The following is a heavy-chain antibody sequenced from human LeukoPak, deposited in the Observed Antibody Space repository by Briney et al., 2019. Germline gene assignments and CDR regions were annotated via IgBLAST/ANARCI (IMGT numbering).Heavy chain of an antibody. CDR2: ISGSGNGT. CDR1: GFTFRTYA. CDR3: AKRTMAAFDS. D-gene: IGHD5-24*01. V-gene: IGHV3-23*01. J-gene: IGHJ4*02. Sequence: GGSLRLSCTASGFTFRTYAMNWVRQAPGKGLEWLSGISGSGNGTYYADSVKGRFTISRDNSKNVVYLQMNSLTVEDAATYYCAKRTMAAFDSWGQGTLLIVSS.